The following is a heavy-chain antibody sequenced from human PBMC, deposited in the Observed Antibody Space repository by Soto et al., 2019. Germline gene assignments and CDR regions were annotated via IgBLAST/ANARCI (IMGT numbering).Heavy chain of an antibody. J-gene: IGHJ4*02. Sequence: EVQLLESGGDLVQPGGSLRLCCAASGFTFDSFAMTWVRQAPGKGLEWVSALSGVGDATNYADSVKGRFTISRDNSKNTLYLQINSLRPEDTAVYYCAKATNDWTYHFDYWGQGTPVTVSS. CDR1: GFTFDSFA. CDR2: LSGVGDAT. D-gene: IGHD3-9*01. CDR3: AKATNDWTYHFDY. V-gene: IGHV3-23*01.